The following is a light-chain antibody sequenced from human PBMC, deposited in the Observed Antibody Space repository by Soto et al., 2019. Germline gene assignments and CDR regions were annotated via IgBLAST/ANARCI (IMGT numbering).Light chain of an antibody. Sequence: QSVLTQPASVSGSPGQSITISCTGTSSDVGGYNFVCWYQQHPGKAPKLMIYEVSNRPSGVSNRFSGSKSGNTASLTISGLQSEDEADYFCSSYTSSSTLVFGGGTKVTVL. CDR1: SSDVGGYNF. J-gene: IGLJ2*01. CDR2: EVS. CDR3: SSYTSSSTLV. V-gene: IGLV2-14*01.